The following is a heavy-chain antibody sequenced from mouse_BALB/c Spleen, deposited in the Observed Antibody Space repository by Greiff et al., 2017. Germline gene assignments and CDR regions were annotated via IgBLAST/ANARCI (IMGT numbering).Heavy chain of an antibody. Sequence: EVKLVESGGGLVQPKGSLKLSCAASGFTFNTYAMNWVRQAPGKGLEWVARIRSKSNNYATYYADSVKDRFTISRDDSQSMLYLQMNNLKTEDTAMYYCVRHVYAYWGQGTLVTVSA. J-gene: IGHJ3*01. CDR3: VRHVYAY. V-gene: IGHV10-1*02. CDR1: GFTFNTYA. CDR2: IRSKSNNYAT.